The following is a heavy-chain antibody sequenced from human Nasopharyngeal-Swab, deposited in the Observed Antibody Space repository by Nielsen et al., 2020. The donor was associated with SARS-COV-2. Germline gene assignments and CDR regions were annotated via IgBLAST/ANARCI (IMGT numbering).Heavy chain of an antibody. J-gene: IGHJ3*02. V-gene: IGHV3-21*01. CDR1: GFTFSSYS. D-gene: IGHD3-22*01. CDR2: ISSSSSYI. Sequence: GGSLRLSCAASGFTFSSYSMNWVRQAPGKGLEWVSSISSSSSYIYYADSAKGRFTISRDNAKNSLYLQMNSLRAEDTAVYYCARVVLDSSGYYYPVNAFDIWGQGTMVTVSS. CDR3: ARVVLDSSGYYYPVNAFDI.